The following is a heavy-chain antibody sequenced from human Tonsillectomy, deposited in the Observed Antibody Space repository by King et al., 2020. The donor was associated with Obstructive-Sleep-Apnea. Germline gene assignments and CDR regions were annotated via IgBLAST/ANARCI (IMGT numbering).Heavy chain of an antibody. V-gene: IGHV3-74*01. CDR3: ARVYSGPAGTGPFDY. Sequence: WMHWVRQAPGKGLVWVSRINSDGSSTSYADSVKGRFTISRDNAKNTLYLQMNSLRAEDTAVYYCARVYSGPAGTGPFDYWGQGTLVTVSS. J-gene: IGHJ4*02. CDR2: INSDGSST. CDR1: W. D-gene: IGHD3-10*01.